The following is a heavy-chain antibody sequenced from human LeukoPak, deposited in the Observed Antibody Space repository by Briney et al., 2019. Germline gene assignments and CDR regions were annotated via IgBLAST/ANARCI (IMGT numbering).Heavy chain of an antibody. D-gene: IGHD5-18*01. CDR1: GFTFSGYA. V-gene: IGHV3-23*01. CDR2: ISGNGGST. CDR3: AKFSSYGSS. Sequence: TGGSLRLSCAASGFTFSGYAMSWVRQAPGKGLEWVSGISGNGGSTYYADSVKGRFTISRDNSKNTLYLQMNSLRAEDTAVYYCAKFSSYGSSWGQGTLVTVSS. J-gene: IGHJ5*02.